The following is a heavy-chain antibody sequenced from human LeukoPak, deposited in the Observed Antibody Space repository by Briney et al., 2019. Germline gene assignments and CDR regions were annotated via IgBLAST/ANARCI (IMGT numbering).Heavy chain of an antibody. CDR1: GFTFSGYA. V-gene: IGHV3-48*02. CDR3: ARDLNWAFDY. CDR2: IFSSDSTI. Sequence: GGSLRLSCAASGFTFSGYAMNWVRQAPEKGLEWVSHIFSSDSTIGYADSVRGRFTISRDNAKNSLYLQMNNLRDEDTAVYYCARDLNWAFDYWGQGTLVTVSS. D-gene: IGHD1-1*01. J-gene: IGHJ4*02.